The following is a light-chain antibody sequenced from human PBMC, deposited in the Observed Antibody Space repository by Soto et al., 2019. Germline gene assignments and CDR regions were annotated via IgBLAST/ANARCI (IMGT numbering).Light chain of an antibody. J-gene: IGLJ1*01. V-gene: IGLV1-36*01. CDR3: AAWDDSLNGPV. CDR1: SSNIGNNA. Sequence: SVVTQPRSVSEARRQTVTNSCSGSSSNIGNNAVNWYQQLPGKAPKLLIYYDDLLPSGVSDRFSGSKSGTSASLAISGLQSEDEADYYCAAWDDSLNGPVFGTGSKVTVL. CDR2: YDD.